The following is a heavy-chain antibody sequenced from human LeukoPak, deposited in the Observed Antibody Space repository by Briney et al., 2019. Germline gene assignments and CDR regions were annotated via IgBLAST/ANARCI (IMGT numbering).Heavy chain of an antibody. D-gene: IGHD5-24*01. Sequence: SETLSLTCTVSGGSISSYYWRWIRQPPGKGLEWIGYIYTSGSTNYNPSLKSRVTISVDTSKNQFSLKLSSVTAADTAVYYCARGHGYNWYYFDYWGQGTLVTVSS. J-gene: IGHJ4*02. CDR1: GGSISSYY. V-gene: IGHV4-4*09. CDR2: IYTSGST. CDR3: ARGHGYNWYYFDY.